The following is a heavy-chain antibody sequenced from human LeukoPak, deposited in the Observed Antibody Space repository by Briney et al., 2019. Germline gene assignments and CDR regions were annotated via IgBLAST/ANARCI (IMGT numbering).Heavy chain of an antibody. CDR2: IYYSGVT. D-gene: IGHD3-10*01. CDR3: AKSNGYGLIDI. Sequence: PSETLSLTCTVSGGSISSYYWNWIRQPPGKGLEWIGYIYYSGVTNYNPSLKSRVTISLDTSRNQFSLKLNSVTAADTAVYYCAKSNGYGLIDIWGQGTMVTVSS. V-gene: IGHV4-59*12. CDR1: GGSISSYY. J-gene: IGHJ3*02.